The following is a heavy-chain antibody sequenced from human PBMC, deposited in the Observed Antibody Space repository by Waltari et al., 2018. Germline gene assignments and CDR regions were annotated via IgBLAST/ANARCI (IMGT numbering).Heavy chain of an antibody. D-gene: IGHD1-26*01. CDR3: ARDTKWELLRGDAFDI. Sequence: QVQLVQSGAEVKKPGASVKVSCKASGYTFTSYDINWVRQATGQGLEWMGWMNPNSGNTGYAQKFQGRVTITRNTSISTAYMELSSLRSEDTAVYYCARDTKWELLRGDAFDIWGQGTMVTVSS. V-gene: IGHV1-8*03. CDR2: MNPNSGNT. CDR1: GYTFTSYD. J-gene: IGHJ3*02.